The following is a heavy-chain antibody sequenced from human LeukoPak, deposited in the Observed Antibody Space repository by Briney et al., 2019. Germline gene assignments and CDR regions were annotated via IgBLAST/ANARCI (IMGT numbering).Heavy chain of an antibody. CDR2: ISSSSSYI. D-gene: IGHD4-17*01. J-gene: IGHJ6*02. Sequence: PGGSLRLSCAASGFTFSSYSMNWVRQAPGKGLEWVSSISSSSSYIYYADSVKGRFTISRDNAKNSLYLQMNSLRAEDTAVYYCAKGDTVTTAYYYYGMDVWGQGTTVTVSS. CDR1: GFTFSSYS. CDR3: AKGDTVTTAYYYYGMDV. V-gene: IGHV3-21*01.